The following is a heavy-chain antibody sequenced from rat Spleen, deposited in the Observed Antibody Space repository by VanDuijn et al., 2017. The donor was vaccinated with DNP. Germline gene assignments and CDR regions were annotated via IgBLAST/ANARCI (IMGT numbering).Heavy chain of an antibody. V-gene: IGHV5S13*01. CDR1: GFTFSDYG. Sequence: EVQLVESGGGLVQPGRSLKLSCAASGFTFSDYGMAWVRQVPSKGLEWVESITTGGGHTYYRDSVKGRFTISRDNAKNTQYLRMDSLRSEDTATYYCARHRAIAAIWDYWGQGVMVTVSS. CDR2: ITTGGGHT. CDR3: ARHRAIAAIWDY. J-gene: IGHJ2*01. D-gene: IGHD1-2*01.